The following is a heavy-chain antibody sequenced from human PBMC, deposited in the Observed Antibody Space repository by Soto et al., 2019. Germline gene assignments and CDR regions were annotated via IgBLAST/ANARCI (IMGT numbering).Heavy chain of an antibody. CDR1: GGSISSSRYY. CDR2: IYYSGST. Sequence: SETLSLTCTVSGGSISSSRYYWGWIRQPPGKGLEWIGSIYYSGSTDYNPTLNSRVTISVDRAKNQFSLKLSSVTAADTAVYYCARAGTSSSLNWFGPWGQGTLVTVSS. CDR3: ARAGTSSSLNWFGP. J-gene: IGHJ5*02. D-gene: IGHD6-6*01. V-gene: IGHV4-39*01.